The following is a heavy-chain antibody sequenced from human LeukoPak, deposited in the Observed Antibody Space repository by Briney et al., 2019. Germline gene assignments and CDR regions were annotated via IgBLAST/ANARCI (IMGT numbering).Heavy chain of an antibody. Sequence: PGGSLRLSCAASGFTFSSYAMSWVRQAPGKGLEWVSAISGSGGSTYYADSVKGRFAISRDNSKNTLYLQMNSLGAEDTAVYYCATRRASKSGYDWGQGTLVTVSS. J-gene: IGHJ4*02. CDR2: ISGSGGST. D-gene: IGHD5-12*01. V-gene: IGHV3-23*01. CDR1: GFTFSSYA. CDR3: ATRRASKSGYD.